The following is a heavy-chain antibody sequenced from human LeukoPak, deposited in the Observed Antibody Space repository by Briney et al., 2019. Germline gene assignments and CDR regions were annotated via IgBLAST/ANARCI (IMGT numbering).Heavy chain of an antibody. Sequence: GRSLRLSCAASEFTFSSYDMHWVRQAPGKGLEWVAVIWYDGSNKYYADSVKGRFTISRDNSKNTLYLQMNSLRAEDTAVYYCPRGLGGGLATDYWGQGTLVTVSS. CDR3: PRGLGGGLATDY. D-gene: IGHD3-16*01. V-gene: IGHV3-33*01. CDR1: EFTFSSYD. CDR2: IWYDGSNK. J-gene: IGHJ4*02.